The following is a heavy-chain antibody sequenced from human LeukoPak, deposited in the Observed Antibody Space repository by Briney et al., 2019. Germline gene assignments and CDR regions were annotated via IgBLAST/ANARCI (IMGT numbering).Heavy chain of an antibody. CDR2: IRSKAYRGTT. Sequence: GGSLRLSCTAFGFTFGDHAMSWVRQAPGKGLEWVGFIRSKAYRGTTEYAASVQGRFTISRDDSKSVVYLQMNSLKTEDTAFYYCARGPIQLWIHNAMDVWGQGTTVTVSS. J-gene: IGHJ6*02. CDR3: ARGPIQLWIHNAMDV. CDR1: GFTFGDHA. V-gene: IGHV3-49*04. D-gene: IGHD5-18*01.